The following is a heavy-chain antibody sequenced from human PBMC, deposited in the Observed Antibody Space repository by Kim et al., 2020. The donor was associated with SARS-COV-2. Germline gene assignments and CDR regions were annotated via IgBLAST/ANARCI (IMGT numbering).Heavy chain of an antibody. CDR2: IKEDGGEK. D-gene: IGHD6-19*01. V-gene: IGHV3-7*01. CDR1: GFTFSNFW. Sequence: GGSLRLSCAASGFTFSNFWMTWVRQAPGKGLEWVAKIKEDGGEKNYVDSLKGRFAISRDNAKNSLYLQMSSLTAEDTAVYYCAIGSGWYFYWGPGTLVTVSS. J-gene: IGHJ4*02. CDR3: AIGSGWYFY.